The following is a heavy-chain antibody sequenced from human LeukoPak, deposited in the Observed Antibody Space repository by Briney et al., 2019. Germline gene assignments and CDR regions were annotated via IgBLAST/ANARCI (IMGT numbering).Heavy chain of an antibody. V-gene: IGHV3-53*01. J-gene: IGHJ5*02. CDR1: GFTFSSNY. CDR3: ARETLEGKFDP. D-gene: IGHD1-1*01. CDR2: IYSGGST. Sequence: PGGSLRLSCAASGFTFSSNYMSWVRQAPGKGLEWVSVIYSGGSTYYADSVKGRFTISRDNSKNTVNLQMNSLRPEDTAVYYCARETLEGKFDPWGQGTLVTVSS.